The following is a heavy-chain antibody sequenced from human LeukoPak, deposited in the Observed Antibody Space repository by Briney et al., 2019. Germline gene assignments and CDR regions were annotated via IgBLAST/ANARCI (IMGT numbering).Heavy chain of an antibody. V-gene: IGHV1-2*02. CDR1: GYTFTGYY. CDR2: INPNSGGT. J-gene: IGHJ4*02. D-gene: IGHD3-22*01. Sequence: ASVKVSCKASGYTFTGYYMHWVRQAPGQGLEWMGWINPNSGGTNYAQKFQGRVTMTRDTSISTAYMELSRLRSDGTAVYYCARDGGSSGYYHDYWGQGTLVTVSS. CDR3: ARDGGSSGYYHDY.